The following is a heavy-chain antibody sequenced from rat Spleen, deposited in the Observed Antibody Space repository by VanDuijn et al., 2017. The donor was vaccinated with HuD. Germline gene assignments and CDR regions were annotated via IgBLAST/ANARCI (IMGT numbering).Heavy chain of an antibody. D-gene: IGHD1-2*01. CDR3: TAGTIAPQGGDY. V-gene: IGHV10-5*01. CDR1: GFTFSNAA. J-gene: IGHJ2*01. Sequence: VQLVESGGGLVQPKESLKISCAASGFTFSNAAMYWVRQAPGKGLEWVARIRTKPNNYATYYADSVKGRFTISRDDSKSMVYLQMDNLKTEDTAMYYCTAGTIAPQGGDYWGQGVMVTVSS. CDR2: IRTKPNNYAT.